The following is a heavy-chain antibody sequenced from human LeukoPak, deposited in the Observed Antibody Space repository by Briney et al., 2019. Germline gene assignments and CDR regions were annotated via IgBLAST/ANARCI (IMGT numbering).Heavy chain of an antibody. J-gene: IGHJ5*02. CDR2: ISSSGSTK. CDR3: ARTTYDSSGYYNWFDP. Sequence: TGGSLRLSCAASGFTFSDYYMSWIRQAPGKGLEYVSLISSSGSTKYYADSVKGRFTISRDNAKNSLYLLMNSLRAEDTAVYYCARTTYDSSGYYNWFDPWGQGTLVTVSS. CDR1: GFTFSDYY. D-gene: IGHD3-22*01. V-gene: IGHV3-11*04.